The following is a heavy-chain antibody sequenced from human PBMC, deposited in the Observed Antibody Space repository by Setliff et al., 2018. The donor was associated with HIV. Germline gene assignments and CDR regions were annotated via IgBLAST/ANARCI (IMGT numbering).Heavy chain of an antibody. J-gene: IGHJ6*03. Sequence: PSETLSLTCPVSDGSISSTNHYWGWIRRSPGKRLEWIGTVHYSGSTYYNPSLKSRLTISVDTSTNHFSLKLSSVAAADTAVYYCARLVGYYRSDNANYYYMDVWGKGTTVTVSS. CDR3: ARLVGYYRSDNANYYYMDV. D-gene: IGHD3-16*02. CDR2: VHYSGST. V-gene: IGHV4-39*02. CDR1: DGSISSTNHY.